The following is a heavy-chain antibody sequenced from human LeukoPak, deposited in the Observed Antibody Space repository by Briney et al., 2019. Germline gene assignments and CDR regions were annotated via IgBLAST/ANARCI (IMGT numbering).Heavy chain of an antibody. J-gene: IGHJ6*03. V-gene: IGHV3-48*01. CDR2: ISSSSSTI. CDR1: GFTFSSYS. CDR3: AKDVDYYDSSGYYYLDYYYYMDV. D-gene: IGHD3-22*01. Sequence: GGSLRLSCAASGFTFSSYSMNWVRQAPGKGLEWVSYISSSSSTIYYADSVKGRFTISRDNSKNTLYLQMNNLRAEDTAVYYCAKDVDYYDSSGYYYLDYYYYMDVWGKGTTVTTSS.